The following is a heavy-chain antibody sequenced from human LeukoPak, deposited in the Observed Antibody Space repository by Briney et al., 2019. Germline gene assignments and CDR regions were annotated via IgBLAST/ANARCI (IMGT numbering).Heavy chain of an antibody. CDR3: ASYDSSGYYNFDY. Sequence: SQTLSLTCTVSGGSISSGGYSWSWIRQHPGKGLEWIGYIYYSGSTYYNPSLKSRVTISVDTSKNQFSLKLSSVTAADTAVYYCASYDSSGYYNFDYWGQGTLVTVSS. V-gene: IGHV4-31*03. CDR2: IYYSGST. D-gene: IGHD3-22*01. J-gene: IGHJ4*02. CDR1: GGSISSGGYS.